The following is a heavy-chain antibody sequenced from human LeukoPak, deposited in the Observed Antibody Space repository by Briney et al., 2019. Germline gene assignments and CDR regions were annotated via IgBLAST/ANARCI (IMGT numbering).Heavy chain of an antibody. D-gene: IGHD3-10*01. CDR3: ARQKDYYGPPNWFDP. CDR2: ISAYNGNT. Sequence: ASVKVSCKASGYTFTSYGISWVRQAPGQGLEWMGWISAYNGNTNYAQKLQGRVTMTTDTSTSTAYMEPRSLRSDDTAVYYCARQKDYYGPPNWFDPWGQGTLVTVSS. J-gene: IGHJ5*02. CDR1: GYTFTSYG. V-gene: IGHV1-18*01.